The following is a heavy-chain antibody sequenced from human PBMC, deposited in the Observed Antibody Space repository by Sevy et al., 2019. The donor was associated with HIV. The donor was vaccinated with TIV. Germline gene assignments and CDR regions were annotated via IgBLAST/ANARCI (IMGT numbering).Heavy chain of an antibody. Sequence: GESLKISCAASGFTFSNYNMNWVRQAPGKGLEWVSSISGSSSYIYYADSVKGRFTISRDNAKNSLYLQMNSLRAEDTAVYFCARDTRAEDDIVVVPAANYWGQGTLVTVSS. J-gene: IGHJ4*02. D-gene: IGHD2-2*01. CDR1: GFTFSNYN. V-gene: IGHV3-21*01. CDR2: ISGSSSYI. CDR3: ARDTRAEDDIVVVPAANY.